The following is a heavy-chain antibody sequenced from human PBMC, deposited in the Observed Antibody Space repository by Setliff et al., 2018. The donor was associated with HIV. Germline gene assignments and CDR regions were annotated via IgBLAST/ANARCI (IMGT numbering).Heavy chain of an antibody. Sequence: GGSLRLSCAASGFTFSSYGMHWVRQAPGKGLEWVSLISYDGSNKYYADSVKGRFSISRDNPKNTVYLQMNSLRAEDTALYYCAKIPHTGGYNFWSGYYPLDYWGRGTLVTVSS. CDR2: ISYDGSNK. CDR1: GFTFSSYG. J-gene: IGHJ4*02. CDR3: AKIPHTGGYNFWSGYYPLDY. D-gene: IGHD3-3*01. V-gene: IGHV3-30*18.